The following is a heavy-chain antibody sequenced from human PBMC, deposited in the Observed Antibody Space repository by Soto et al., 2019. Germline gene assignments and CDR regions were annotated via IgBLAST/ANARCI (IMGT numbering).Heavy chain of an antibody. CDR1: GVTLSGRS. CDR2: IDNAGTDS. J-gene: IGHJ6*04. D-gene: IGHD3-10*01. V-gene: IGHV3-74*01. CDR3: ARGWFGPDV. Sequence: EVQLVESGGGLVQPGGSLRLSCAASGVTLSGRSMHWVRQAPGKGLVWVSGIDNAGTDSTYADSVKGRFTSSRDNAKNMLYLQMNSLSVEDTAVYYCARGWFGPDVWGKGTTVTVSS.